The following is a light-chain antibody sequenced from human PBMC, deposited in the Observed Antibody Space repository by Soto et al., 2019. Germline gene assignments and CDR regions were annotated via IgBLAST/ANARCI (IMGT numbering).Light chain of an antibody. CDR2: EVN. J-gene: IGLJ7*01. V-gene: IGLV2-14*01. CDR1: SSDVGGYNY. Sequence: QSALTQPASVSGSPGQSITISCTGTSSDVGGYNYVSWFQQHPGKAPKLMIFEVNNRPSGVSDRFSGSKSGNTASLTISGLQPEDEADYYCSSFTRSYTRVFGSGTQLTVL. CDR3: SSFTRSYTRV.